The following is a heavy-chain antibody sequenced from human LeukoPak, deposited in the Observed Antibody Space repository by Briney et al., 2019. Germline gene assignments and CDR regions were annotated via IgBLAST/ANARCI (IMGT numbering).Heavy chain of an antibody. Sequence: GGSLRLSCAASGFSFSFSNMNWVRQAPGKGLEWVSYISSTNGHTYYADSVNGRFTISRDTAKNSLYLQMNSLRVEDTAIYFRARDRDSSGLYGGADLWGQGVLVTVSA. V-gene: IGHV3-21*03. J-gene: IGHJ5*02. CDR3: ARDRDSSGLYGGADL. CDR1: GFSFSFSN. D-gene: IGHD6-19*01. CDR2: ISSTNGHT.